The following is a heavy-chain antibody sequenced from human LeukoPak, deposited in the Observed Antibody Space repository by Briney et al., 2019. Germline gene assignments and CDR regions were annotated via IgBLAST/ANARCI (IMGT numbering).Heavy chain of an antibody. CDR2: IYHSGST. CDR3: ARGPLSALLWFGELLEGGTFDP. Sequence: KPSETLSLTCAVSGGSISSSNWWSWVRQPPGKGLEWIGEIYHSGSTNYNPSLKSRVIISVDKSKNQFSLKLSSVTAADTAVYYCARGPLSALLWFGELLEGGTFDPWGQGTLVTVSS. J-gene: IGHJ5*02. V-gene: IGHV4-4*02. CDR1: GGSISSSNW. D-gene: IGHD3-10*01.